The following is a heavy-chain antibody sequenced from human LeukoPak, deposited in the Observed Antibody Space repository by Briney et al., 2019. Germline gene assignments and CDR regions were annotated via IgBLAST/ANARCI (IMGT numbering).Heavy chain of an antibody. CDR2: ISSSSSYI. V-gene: IGHV3-21*01. D-gene: IGHD6-13*01. CDR1: GFTFSSYA. Sequence: GGSLRLSCAASGFTFSSYAMHWVRQAPGKGLEWVSSISSSSSYIYYADSVKGRFTISRDNAKNSLYLQMNSLRAEDTAVYYCARVCYSSSWCEFDYWGQGTLVTVSS. J-gene: IGHJ4*02. CDR3: ARVCYSSSWCEFDY.